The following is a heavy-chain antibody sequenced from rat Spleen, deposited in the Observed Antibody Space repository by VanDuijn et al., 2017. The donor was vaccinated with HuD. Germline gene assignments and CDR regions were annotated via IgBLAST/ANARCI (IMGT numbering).Heavy chain of an antibody. D-gene: IGHD1-12*03. CDR2: INGDGGST. CDR3: AKRDYDGYYPFAY. CDR1: GFTFSSYW. V-gene: IGHV5-58*01. Sequence: EVQLVETGGGLVQPGRSLKLSCVASGFTFSSYWMYWIRQAPGKGLECVSSINGDGGSTYYPDSVKGRFTISRDNAENTVYLQMNSLRSEDTATYYCAKRDYDGYYPFAYWGQGTLVTVSS. J-gene: IGHJ3*01.